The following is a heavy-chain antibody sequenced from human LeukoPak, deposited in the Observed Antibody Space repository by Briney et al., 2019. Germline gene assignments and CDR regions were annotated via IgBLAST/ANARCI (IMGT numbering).Heavy chain of an antibody. J-gene: IGHJ3*02. D-gene: IGHD2-21*02. V-gene: IGHV5-51*01. CDR3: ARVVVVTASFDAFDI. CDR2: IYPGDSDT. Sequence: GASLQISCEGSGSIFTSYWIGWVRQLPGKGLEWMGIIYPGDSDTRYSPSFQGQVTISADKSISTAYLQWSSLKASDTALYYCARVVVVTASFDAFDIWGQGTMVTVSS. CDR1: GSIFTSYW.